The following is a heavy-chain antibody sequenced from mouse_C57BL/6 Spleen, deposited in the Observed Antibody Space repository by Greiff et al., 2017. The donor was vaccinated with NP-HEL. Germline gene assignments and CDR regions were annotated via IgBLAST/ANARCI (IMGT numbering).Heavy chain of an antibody. D-gene: IGHD1-1*02. CDR2: IHPNSGST. CDR1: GYTFTSYW. J-gene: IGHJ2*01. Sequence: VQLQQPGAELVKPGASVKLSCKASGYTFTSYWMHWVKQRPGQGLEWIGMIHPNSGSTNYNEKFKSKATLTVDKSSSTAYMQLSSLTSEDSAVYYCAREGNYAQYFDYWGQGTTLTVSS. CDR3: AREGNYAQYFDY. V-gene: IGHV1-64*01.